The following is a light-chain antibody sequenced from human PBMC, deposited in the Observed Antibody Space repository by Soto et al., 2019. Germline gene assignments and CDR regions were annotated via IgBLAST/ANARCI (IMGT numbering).Light chain of an antibody. CDR3: CSYAGSSTYV. J-gene: IGLJ1*01. CDR1: SSDVGSYNL. V-gene: IGLV2-23*01. Sequence: QSVLTQPASVSGSPGQSITISCTGTSSDVGSYNLVSWYQQHPGKAPKLMIYEGSKRPSGVSYRFSGSKSGNTASLTISGLQAEDEADYDCCSYAGSSTYVFGTGTKLTVL. CDR2: EGS.